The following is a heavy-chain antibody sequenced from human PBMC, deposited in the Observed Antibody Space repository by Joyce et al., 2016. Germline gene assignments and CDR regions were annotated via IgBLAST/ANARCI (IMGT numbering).Heavy chain of an antibody. CDR3: ARDFDQYYDLWSGYYSNDAFDI. V-gene: IGHV1-18*01. Sequence: QVQLVQSGAEVKKPGASVKVSCKASGYTFTSYGISWVRQAPGQGLEWMGRISAYNGNTNYAQKLQGRVTMTTDTSTSTAYMELRSLRSDDTAVYYCARDFDQYYDLWSGYYSNDAFDIWGQGTMVTVSS. D-gene: IGHD3-3*01. CDR1: GYTFTSYG. CDR2: ISAYNGNT. J-gene: IGHJ3*02.